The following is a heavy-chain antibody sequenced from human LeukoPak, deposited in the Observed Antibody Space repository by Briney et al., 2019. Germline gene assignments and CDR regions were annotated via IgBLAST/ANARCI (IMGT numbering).Heavy chain of an antibody. V-gene: IGHV3-74*01. J-gene: IGHJ4*02. D-gene: IGHD4-23*01. CDR3: ARGVSGNYGKFDS. CDR2: INGDGITT. Sequence: GGSLRLSCAASGFTFSTYWMHWVRQAPGKGLVWVSRINGDGITTNYADSVKGRFTISRDNAKNTLFLQVNSLRAEDTAIYYCARGVSGNYGKFDSWGQGTLVTVSS. CDR1: GFTFSTYW.